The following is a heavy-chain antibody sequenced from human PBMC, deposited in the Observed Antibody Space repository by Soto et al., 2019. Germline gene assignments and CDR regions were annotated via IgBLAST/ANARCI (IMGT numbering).Heavy chain of an antibody. CDR1: GFSLSTSGVG. CDR2: IYWDDDK. J-gene: IGHJ4*02. D-gene: IGHD6-13*01. CDR3: AHKTHCSSCLPAPDYYFDY. V-gene: IGHV2-5*02. Sequence: QITLKESGPTLVKPTQTLTLTCTFSGFSLSTSGVGVGWIRQPPGKALEWLALIYWDDDKRYSPSLKSRLTITKDTAKNRVVLTMTNIDHVDTATYYCAHKTHCSSCLPAPDYYFDYGGQGTLVTVSS.